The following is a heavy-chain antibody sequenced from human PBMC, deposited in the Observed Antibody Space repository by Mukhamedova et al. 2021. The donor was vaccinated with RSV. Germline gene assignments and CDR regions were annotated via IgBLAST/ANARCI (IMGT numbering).Heavy chain of an antibody. J-gene: IGHJ4*02. CDR2: ISTYNGKT. CDR3: AARSGSYPYYFDY. Sequence: EYMGWISTYNGKTNYAQKLQGRVTMTTDTSTSTAYMELRSLRSDDTALYYCAARSGSYPYYFDYWGQGTLVTVSS. D-gene: IGHD3-10*01. V-gene: IGHV1-18*01.